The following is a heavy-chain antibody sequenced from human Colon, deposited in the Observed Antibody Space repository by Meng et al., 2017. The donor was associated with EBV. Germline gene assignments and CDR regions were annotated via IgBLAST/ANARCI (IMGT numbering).Heavy chain of an antibody. Sequence: VQRQGSGPGLVEPTGTLSLTCAAAGGSISTSDWWSWVRQPPGKGLEWIGEIYRGGGTNYNPCFKSRVTISVDTSNNHFSLKLSYVTAADTAVYYCARVRVIPAAVGFDYWGKGTLVTVSS. CDR3: ARVRVIPAAVGFDY. CDR2: IYRGGGT. D-gene: IGHD2-2*01. V-gene: IGHV4-4*02. J-gene: IGHJ4*02. CDR1: GGSISTSDW.